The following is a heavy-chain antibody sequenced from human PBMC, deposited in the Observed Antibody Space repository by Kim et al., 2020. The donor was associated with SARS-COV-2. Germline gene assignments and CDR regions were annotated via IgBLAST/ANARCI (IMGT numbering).Heavy chain of an antibody. CDR1: GYTFTNFA. J-gene: IGHJ4*02. Sequence: ASVKVSCKASGYTFTNFAFHWVRQAPGQRLEWMGWINTDNGNTKYSQKFQGRITVTRDTSARTAYMELSSLRSEDTAMYYCARDRQMASLKFDYWGQGTLVTVSP. CDR3: ARDRQMASLKFDY. CDR2: INTDNGNT. V-gene: IGHV1-3*04.